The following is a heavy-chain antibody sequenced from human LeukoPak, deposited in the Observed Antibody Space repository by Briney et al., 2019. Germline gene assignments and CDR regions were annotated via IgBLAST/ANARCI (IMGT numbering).Heavy chain of an antibody. CDR3: ARDLSYYDSNRGGVDV. CDR1: GGTFSSYA. D-gene: IGHD3-22*01. V-gene: IGHV1-69*04. Sequence: ASVKVSCKASGGTFSSYAISWVRQAPGQGLEWMGRIIPILGIANYAQKLQGRVTMTTDTSTSTAYMELRSLRSDDTAVYYCARDLSYYDSNRGGVDVWGQGTTVTVSS. CDR2: IIPILGIA. J-gene: IGHJ6*02.